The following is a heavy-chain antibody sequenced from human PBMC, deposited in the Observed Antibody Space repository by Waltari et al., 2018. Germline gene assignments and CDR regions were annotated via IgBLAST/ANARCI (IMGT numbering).Heavy chain of an antibody. CDR3: ATPFYNWDDPLHS. CDR1: GITFSNYA. Sequence: EVQLLESGGDLVQPGGSLRLSCAASGITFSNYAINWVRLAPGTGLEWVLAITVGDETYYADSVKGRFTISRDTSKDTVHLQMNGLRAEDTAVYYCATPFYNWDDPLHSWGQGTLVTVSS. D-gene: IGHD1-20*01. CDR2: ITVGDET. V-gene: IGHV3-23*01. J-gene: IGHJ4*02.